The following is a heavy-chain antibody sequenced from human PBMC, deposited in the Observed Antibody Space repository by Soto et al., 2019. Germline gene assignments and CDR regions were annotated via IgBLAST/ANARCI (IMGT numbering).Heavy chain of an antibody. V-gene: IGHV3-30*18. CDR1: GFTFISYG. D-gene: IGHD3-3*01. Sequence: PWGSLRLSCAASGFTFISYGIHFFRHAPCKWREWVAVISYDGSNKYYADSVKGRFTISRDNSKNTLYLQMNSLRAEDTAVYYCAKGQTTYYDFWSGYYPDFDYWGQGTLVTVSS. J-gene: IGHJ4*02. CDR2: ISYDGSNK. CDR3: AKGQTTYYDFWSGYYPDFDY.